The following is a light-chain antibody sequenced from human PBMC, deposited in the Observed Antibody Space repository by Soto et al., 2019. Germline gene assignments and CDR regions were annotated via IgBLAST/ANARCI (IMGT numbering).Light chain of an antibody. CDR3: QQRSNWPGT. CDR2: DAS. Sequence: EIVLTPSPPTLSVSAGERATITCRASQSVSSYLAWYQQKPGQAPRLLIYDASNRATGIPARFSGSGSGTEFTLAISSLEPEDFAVYYCQQRSNWPGTFGQGTKVDIK. J-gene: IGKJ1*01. CDR1: QSVSSY. V-gene: IGKV3-11*01.